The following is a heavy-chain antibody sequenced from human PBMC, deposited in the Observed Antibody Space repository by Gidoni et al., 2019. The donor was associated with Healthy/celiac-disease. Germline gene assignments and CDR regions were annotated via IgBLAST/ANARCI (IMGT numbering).Heavy chain of an antibody. CDR1: GFTFSSYS. J-gene: IGHJ6*02. CDR3: ARDYRPYYDFWSGPTDYGMDV. Sequence: EVQLVESGGGLVKPGGSLRLSCAASGFTFSSYSMNWVRQAPGKGLEWVSSISSSSSYIYYADSVKGRLTIPRDNAKNSRYLQMNSRIAEDTAVYYCARDYRPYYDFWSGPTDYGMDVWGQGTTVTVSS. D-gene: IGHD3-3*01. V-gene: IGHV3-21*01. CDR2: ISSSSSYI.